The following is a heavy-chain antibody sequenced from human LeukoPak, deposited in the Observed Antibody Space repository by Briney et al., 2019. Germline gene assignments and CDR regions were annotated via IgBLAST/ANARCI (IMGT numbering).Heavy chain of an antibody. Sequence: GGSLRLSCAASGFSFSSYAMNWVRQAPGKGLEWVSVISGSGATTSYADSVKGRFTISRDNAKNTLYLQMNSLRVEDTAVYYCTTLYGGSLDYWGQGTLVTVSS. J-gene: IGHJ4*02. CDR2: ISGSGATT. D-gene: IGHD5-12*01. CDR3: TTLYGGSLDY. V-gene: IGHV3-23*01. CDR1: GFSFSSYA.